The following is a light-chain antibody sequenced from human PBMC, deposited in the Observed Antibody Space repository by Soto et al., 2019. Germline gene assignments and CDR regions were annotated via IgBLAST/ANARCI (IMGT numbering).Light chain of an antibody. V-gene: IGLV2-14*01. Sequence: QLVLTQPASVSGSPGQSITISCTGTSSDVGGYKFVSWYQQHPGKAPKLMIYEVSNRLSGVSNRFSGSKSGNTASLTISGLQAEDEADYYCSSYTTSSTRVFGGGTKLTVL. CDR3: SSYTTSSTRV. J-gene: IGLJ3*02. CDR1: SSDVGGYKF. CDR2: EVS.